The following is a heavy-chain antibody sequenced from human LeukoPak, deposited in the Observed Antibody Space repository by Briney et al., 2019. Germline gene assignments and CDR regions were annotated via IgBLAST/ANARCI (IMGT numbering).Heavy chain of an antibody. CDR2: FVPEDDET. Sequence: GASVKVSCKVSGSTLTEFSIHWVRQAPGKGLEWMGGFVPEDDETIYAQSFQGRVPMTEDTSTDTAYMELSSLRSEDTAMYSCATIAPGDLFDSWGQGTLVTVSS. CDR3: ATIAPGDLFDS. V-gene: IGHV1-24*01. D-gene: IGHD7-27*01. J-gene: IGHJ4*02. CDR1: GSTLTEFS.